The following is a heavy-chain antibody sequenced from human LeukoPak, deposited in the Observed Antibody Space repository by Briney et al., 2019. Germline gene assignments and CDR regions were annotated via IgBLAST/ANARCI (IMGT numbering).Heavy chain of an antibody. CDR3: ATDQRYAFDY. J-gene: IGHJ4*02. Sequence: GPLRLSCATSGFTFTDYPMNWVRQAPGKGLEWVSNIRTTAEGANYAYYADSVKGRVTISRDDAKNTLYLHMNSLRDDDTAVYYCATDQRYAFDYWGQGILVTVSS. D-gene: IGHD3-9*01. CDR1: GFTFTDYP. V-gene: IGHV3-48*02. CDR2: IRTTAEGANYA.